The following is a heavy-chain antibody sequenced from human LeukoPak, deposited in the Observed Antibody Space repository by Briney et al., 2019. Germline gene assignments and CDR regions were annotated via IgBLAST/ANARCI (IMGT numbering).Heavy chain of an antibody. CDR3: ARAPAEIGGYYPEYFRH. D-gene: IGHD3-22*01. V-gene: IGHV3-74*01. CDR2: IKSDGST. Sequence: GGSLRLSCAASGFTFSRYWMHWVRQAPGEGLVWVSRIKSDGSTNYADSVKGRFTISRDNAKNTVSLQMNSLRAEDTGVYYCARAPAEIGGYYPEYFRHWGQGTLVTVSS. CDR1: GFTFSRYW. J-gene: IGHJ1*01.